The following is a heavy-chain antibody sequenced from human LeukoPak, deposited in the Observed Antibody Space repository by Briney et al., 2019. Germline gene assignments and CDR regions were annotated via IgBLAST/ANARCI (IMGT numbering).Heavy chain of an antibody. J-gene: IGHJ4*02. CDR2: INHSGST. D-gene: IGHD6-13*01. V-gene: IGHV4-34*01. CDR1: GGSFSGYY. Sequence: SETLSLTCAVYGGSFSGYYWSWLRQPPGKGLDWSGEINHSGSTNYNPSLKSRVTISVDTSKNQFSLKLSSVTAADTAVYYCARGRGSSSWYGGYYFDYWGQGTLVTVSS. CDR3: ARGRGSSSWYGGYYFDY.